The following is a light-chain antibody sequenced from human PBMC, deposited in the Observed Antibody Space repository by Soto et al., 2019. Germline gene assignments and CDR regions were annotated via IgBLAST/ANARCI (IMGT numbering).Light chain of an antibody. CDR1: SSNIGAGYD. J-gene: IGLJ1*01. Sequence: SVLTQPPSVSGAPGQRVTISCTRSSSNIGAGYDVHWYQQLPGTAPKLLIYGNSNRPSGVPDRFSGSKSGTSAFLAITGLQAEDEADYYCQSYDSSLSGSDVFGTGTKVTVL. V-gene: IGLV1-40*01. CDR2: GNS. CDR3: QSYDSSLSGSDV.